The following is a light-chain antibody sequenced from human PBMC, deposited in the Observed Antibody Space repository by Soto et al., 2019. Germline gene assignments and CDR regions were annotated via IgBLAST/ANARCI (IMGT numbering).Light chain of an antibody. CDR3: CSYVGSSATVI. V-gene: IGLV2-23*02. J-gene: IGLJ2*01. Sequence: QSALTQPASVSGSPGQSITISCTGTSSDVGSHNLVSWYQQHPGKAPKLMIYEVTKRPSGVSNRFSGSKSGNTASLTISGLQAEDEADYYCCSYVGSSATVIFGGGTKLTVL. CDR2: EVT. CDR1: SSDVGSHNL.